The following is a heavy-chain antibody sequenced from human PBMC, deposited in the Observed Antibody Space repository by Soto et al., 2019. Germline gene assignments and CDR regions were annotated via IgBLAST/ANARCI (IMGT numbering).Heavy chain of an antibody. D-gene: IGHD2-21*02. V-gene: IGHV3-21*05. CDR3: AREETAWPLAYGLDV. Sequence: PGGSLRLSCAASGFTFTTYSMSWVRQAPGKGLQWISYIGRRSDIYYADSVKGRFTISRDNAKNSVSLQMNSLRDEDTAVYYCAREETAWPLAYGLDVWGQGTTVTVSS. CDR1: GFTFTTYS. CDR2: IGRRSDI. J-gene: IGHJ6*02.